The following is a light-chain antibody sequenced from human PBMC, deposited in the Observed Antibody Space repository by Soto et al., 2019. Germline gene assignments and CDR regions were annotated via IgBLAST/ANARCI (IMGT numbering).Light chain of an antibody. V-gene: IGKV3-15*01. CDR3: QQYNNWPPIT. CDR2: GAS. Sequence: EIVMTQSPATLSVSPGERATLSCRASQSVSGNLAWYQQKPGQTPRLLIYGASTRATGIPARFSGSGSGTEFTRTIRSLQSEDFAIYYCQQYNNWPPITFGQGTRLEIK. J-gene: IGKJ5*01. CDR1: QSVSGN.